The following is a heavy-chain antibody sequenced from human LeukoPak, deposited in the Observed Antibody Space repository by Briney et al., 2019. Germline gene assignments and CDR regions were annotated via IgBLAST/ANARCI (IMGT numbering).Heavy chain of an antibody. J-gene: IGHJ4*02. D-gene: IGHD6-19*01. V-gene: IGHV5-51*01. CDR3: ATKVSSAWNY. CDR1: ADSFTSYW. CDR2: IYPGDSDI. Sequence: ADSLKISCKGSADSFTSYWNVWVRQMPAKSLEWMGIIYPGDSDITYSPSFQGQVTISADKSISTAYLQWSSLTASDTAIYYCATKVSSAWNYWGQGTLVPVSS.